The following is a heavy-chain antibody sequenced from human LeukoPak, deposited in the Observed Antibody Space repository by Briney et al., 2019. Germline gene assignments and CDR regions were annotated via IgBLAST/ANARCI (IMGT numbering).Heavy chain of an antibody. D-gene: IGHD6-13*01. Sequence: GGSLGLSCVGSGFSFSNYGMHWVRQAPGKGLEWVAVISDDASHKYYADSVKGRFTIFRDNSKNTLYLQMDSLRLEDTAVFYCAKNREGYSKLDWGQGTLVTVSA. J-gene: IGHJ4*02. CDR3: AKNREGYSKLD. V-gene: IGHV3-30*18. CDR1: GFSFSNYG. CDR2: ISDDASHK.